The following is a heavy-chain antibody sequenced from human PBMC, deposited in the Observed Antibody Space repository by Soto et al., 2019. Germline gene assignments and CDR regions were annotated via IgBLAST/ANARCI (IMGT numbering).Heavy chain of an antibody. V-gene: IGHV3-30-3*01. CDR1: GFTFSSYA. J-gene: IGHJ6*02. CDR2: ISYDGSNK. D-gene: IGHD4-4*01. CDR3: ARDSYSNYGATYYYYYGMDV. Sequence: PGGSLRLSCAASGFTFSSYAMHWVRQAPGKWLEWVAVISYDGSNKYYADSVKGRFTISRDNSKNTLYLQMNSLRAEDTAVYYCARDSYSNYGATYYYYYGMDVWGQGXTVTVYS.